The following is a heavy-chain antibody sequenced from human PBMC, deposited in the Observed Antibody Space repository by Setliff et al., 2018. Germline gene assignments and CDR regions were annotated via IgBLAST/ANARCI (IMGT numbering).Heavy chain of an antibody. CDR3: ARSPAVLGMVYLDP. V-gene: IGHV1-18*01. D-gene: IGHD2-8*01. Sequence: ASVKVSCKASGYTFSSYAVNWVRQAPGQGLEWMGWIGIYNGDTNYAQKLQGRVTMTTGTSTSTAYMELRSLRPDDTAVYYCARSPAVLGMVYLDPWGQGTLVAVSS. J-gene: IGHJ5*02. CDR1: GYTFSSYA. CDR2: IGIYNGDT.